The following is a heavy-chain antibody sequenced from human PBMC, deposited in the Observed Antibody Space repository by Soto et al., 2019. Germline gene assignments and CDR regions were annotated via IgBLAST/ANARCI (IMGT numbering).Heavy chain of an antibody. D-gene: IGHD2-15*01. CDR3: ARVSFRYCSGGSCYSDIQIFDY. CDR2: INHSGRT. V-gene: IGHV4-34*01. Sequence: SETLSLTCAVYGESFSGYYWSWIRQPPGKGLEWIGEINHSGRTNYNPSLKSRVTISADTPKNQFSLKLSSVTAADTAVYYCARVSFRYCSGGSCYSDIQIFDYWGQGMLVTVSS. CDR1: GESFSGYY. J-gene: IGHJ4*02.